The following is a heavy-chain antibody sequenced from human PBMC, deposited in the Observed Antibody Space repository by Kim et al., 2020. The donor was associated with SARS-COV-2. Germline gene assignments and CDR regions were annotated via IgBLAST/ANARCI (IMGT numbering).Heavy chain of an antibody. V-gene: IGHV4-34*01. CDR1: GGSFSGYY. CDR2: INHNGST. CDR3: ARGPYCSSTSCYRYYSYYGMDV. D-gene: IGHD2-2*01. Sequence: SETLSLTCAVYGGSFSGYYWSWIRQPPGKGLEWIGEINHNGSTNYNPSLKSRVTISVDTYKNQFSLKLSSVTAADTAVYYCARGPYCSSTSCYRYYSYYGMDVWGQGTTVTVSS. J-gene: IGHJ6*02.